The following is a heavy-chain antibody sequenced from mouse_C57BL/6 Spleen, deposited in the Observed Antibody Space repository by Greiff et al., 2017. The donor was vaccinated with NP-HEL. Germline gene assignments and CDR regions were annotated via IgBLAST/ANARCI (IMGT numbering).Heavy chain of an antibody. CDR3: ARYYGSSYGVDY. J-gene: IGHJ2*01. D-gene: IGHD1-1*01. CDR2: IDPSDSYT. CDR1: GYTFTSYW. V-gene: IGHV1-50*01. Sequence: QVHVKQPGAELVKPGASVKLSCKASGYTFTSYWMQWVKQRPGQGLEWIGEIDPSDSYTNYNQKFKGKATLTVDTSSSTAYMQLSSLTSEDSAVYYCARYYGSSYGVDYWGQGTTLTVSS.